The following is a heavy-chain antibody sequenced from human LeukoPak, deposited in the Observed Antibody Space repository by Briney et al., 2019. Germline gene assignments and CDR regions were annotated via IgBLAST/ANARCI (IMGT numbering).Heavy chain of an antibody. Sequence: GGSLRLSCAASGFTFSSYSMNWVRQAPGKGLEWVSSISSSSSYIYYADSVKGRFTISRDNAENSLYLQMNSLRAEDTAVYYCARCYDILTGYYPFYGMDVWGQGTTVTVSS. V-gene: IGHV3-21*01. CDR3: ARCYDILTGYYPFYGMDV. CDR1: GFTFSSYS. D-gene: IGHD3-9*01. CDR2: ISSSSSYI. J-gene: IGHJ6*02.